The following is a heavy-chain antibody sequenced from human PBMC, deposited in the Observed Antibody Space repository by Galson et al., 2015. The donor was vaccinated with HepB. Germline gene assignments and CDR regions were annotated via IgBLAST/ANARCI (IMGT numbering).Heavy chain of an antibody. CDR3: ARVEAKGVVVPAAIRDPTYYYYYGMDV. CDR2: IIHIFGTA. Sequence: SVKVSCKASGGTFSSYAISWVRQAPGQGLEWMGGIIHIFGTANYAQKFQGRVTITADESTSTAYMELSSLRSEDTAVYYCARVEAKGVVVPAAIRDPTYYYYYGMDVWGQGSTVTVSS. J-gene: IGHJ6*02. CDR1: GGTFSSYA. V-gene: IGHV1-69*13. D-gene: IGHD2-2*02.